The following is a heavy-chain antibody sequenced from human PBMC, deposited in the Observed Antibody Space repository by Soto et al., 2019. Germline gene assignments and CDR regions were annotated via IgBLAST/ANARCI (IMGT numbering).Heavy chain of an antibody. Sequence: GGSLRLSCAASGFTFSSYWMHWVRQAPGKGLEWVSRINGDGSSINYADSVKGRFTISRDNAKNTLYLQMNSLRVEDAAVYYCTRRGCSTTGCYFNWGRGTLVTVSS. D-gene: IGHD2-2*01. J-gene: IGHJ4*02. CDR3: TRRGCSTTGCYFN. CDR2: INGDGSSI. CDR1: GFTFSSYW. V-gene: IGHV3-74*01.